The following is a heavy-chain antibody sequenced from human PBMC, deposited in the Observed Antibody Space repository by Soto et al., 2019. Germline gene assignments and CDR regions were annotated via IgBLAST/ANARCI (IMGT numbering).Heavy chain of an antibody. Sequence: NPSETLSLTCTVSGDSISSSNYYWGWIRQPPGKGLEWIGNIYYNGPTYYNPSLKSRVTISAHTSKNEFSLKLSSVTAADTAVYYCATPGGQYCMGGSCYWGQGTLVTVSS. CDR3: ATPGGQYCMGGSCY. J-gene: IGHJ4*02. V-gene: IGHV4-39*01. CDR2: IYYNGPT. D-gene: IGHD2-15*01. CDR1: GDSISSSNYY.